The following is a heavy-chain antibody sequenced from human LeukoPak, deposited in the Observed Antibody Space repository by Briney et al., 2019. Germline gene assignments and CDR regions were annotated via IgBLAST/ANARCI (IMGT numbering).Heavy chain of an antibody. CDR1: GFMFSSYA. V-gene: IGHV3-23*01. CDR3: ARDSGGYSSGTPGGTYYYYGMDV. Sequence: GGSLRLSCAASGFMFSSYAMSWVRQAPGKGLEWVSSISNSGASTYYAVSVKGRFTISRDNSKNTLYLQMNSLRAEDTAVYYCARDSGGYSSGTPGGTYYYYGMDVWGQGTTVTVSS. CDR2: ISNSGAST. J-gene: IGHJ6*02. D-gene: IGHD6-19*01.